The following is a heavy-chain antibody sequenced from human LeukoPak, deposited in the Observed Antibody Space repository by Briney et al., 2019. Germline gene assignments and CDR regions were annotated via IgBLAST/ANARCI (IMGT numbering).Heavy chain of an antibody. V-gene: IGHV4-4*09. Sequence: SSETLSLTCTVSGGSISSYYWSWIRQPPGKGLEWIGYIYTSGSTNYNPSLKSRVTISVDTSKNQFSLKLSSVTAADTAVYYCASYSRGRLDYWGQGTLVTVSS. D-gene: IGHD5-18*01. CDR3: ASYSRGRLDY. J-gene: IGHJ4*02. CDR1: GGSISSYY. CDR2: IYTSGST.